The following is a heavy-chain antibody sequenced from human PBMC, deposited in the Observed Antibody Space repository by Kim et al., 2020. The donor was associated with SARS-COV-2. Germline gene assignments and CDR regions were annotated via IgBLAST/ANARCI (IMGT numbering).Heavy chain of an antibody. J-gene: IGHJ4*02. Sequence: GGSLRLSCAASGFTFSSYWMTWLRQSPGKGLEWMAIMNQDGSKKSYVDSVEGRFTISRDNAKNSLYLQMHSLRAEDTAIYYCARDVLYGRHDYWGQGTLVTVSS. CDR2: MNQDGSKK. D-gene: IGHD2-8*02. CDR1: GFTFSSYW. V-gene: IGHV3-7*03. CDR3: ARDVLYGRHDY.